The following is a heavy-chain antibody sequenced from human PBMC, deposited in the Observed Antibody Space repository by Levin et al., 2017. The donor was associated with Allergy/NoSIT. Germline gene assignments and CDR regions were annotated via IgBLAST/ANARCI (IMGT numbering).Heavy chain of an antibody. CDR2: INHSGST. D-gene: IGHD4-17*01. V-gene: IGHV4-34*01. J-gene: IGHJ4*02. CDR3: ARGLSTRRLGRKYGDQCYFDY. Sequence: SETLSLTCAVYGESFGAYYWSWVRQPPGKGLEWIGDINHSGSTNYNPSLESRVTISVDTPRNQFSLRLSSVTAADTAVYYCARGLSTRRLGRKYGDQCYFDYWGQGTLITVSS. CDR1: GESFGAYY.